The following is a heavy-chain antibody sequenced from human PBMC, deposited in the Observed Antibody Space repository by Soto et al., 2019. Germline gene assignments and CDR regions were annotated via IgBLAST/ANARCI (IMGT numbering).Heavy chain of an antibody. D-gene: IGHD3-22*01. Sequence: EVQLLESGGGLVQPGGSLRLSCAASGFTFSSYAMSWVRQGPGRGLEWVSVISSGGASTYYADSVKGRFTISRDNTKNTPYLQVNSLSAENTAIYYCAKVRNYFDSRYCDLWGRGSLVIVSS. V-gene: IGHV3-23*01. J-gene: IGHJ2*01. CDR3: AKVRNYFDSRYCDL. CDR1: GFTFSSYA. CDR2: ISSGGAST.